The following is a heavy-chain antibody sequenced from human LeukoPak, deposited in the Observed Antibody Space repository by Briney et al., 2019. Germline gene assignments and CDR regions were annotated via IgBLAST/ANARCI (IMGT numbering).Heavy chain of an antibody. J-gene: IGHJ6*03. CDR1: GGSISSYC. D-gene: IGHD2-8*01. CDR2: IYYSGST. Sequence: PSETLSLACTVSGGSISSYCWSWIRQPPGKGLEWIGYIYYSGSTNYNPSLKSRVTISVDTSKNQFSLKLSSVTAADTAVYYCARSVKGAYYYYMDVWGKGTTVTVSS. V-gene: IGHV4-59*08. CDR3: ARSVKGAYYYYMDV.